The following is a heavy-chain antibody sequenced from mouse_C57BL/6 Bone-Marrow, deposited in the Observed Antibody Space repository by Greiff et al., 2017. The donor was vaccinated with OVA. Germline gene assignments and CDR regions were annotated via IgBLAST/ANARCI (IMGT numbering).Heavy chain of an antibody. CDR1: GYSITSGYY. Sequence: ESGPGLVKPSQSLSLTCSVTGYSITSGYYWNWIRQFPGNKLEWMGYISYDGSNNYNPSLKNRISITRDTSKNQFFLKLNSVTTEDTATYYCARGYYDYEDFDYWGQGTTLTVSS. D-gene: IGHD2-4*01. V-gene: IGHV3-6*01. CDR3: ARGYYDYEDFDY. CDR2: ISYDGSN. J-gene: IGHJ2*01.